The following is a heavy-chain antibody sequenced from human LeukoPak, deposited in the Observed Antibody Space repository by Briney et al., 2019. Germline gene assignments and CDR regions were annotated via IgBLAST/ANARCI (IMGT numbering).Heavy chain of an antibody. CDR2: IYSGGST. V-gene: IGHV3-66*02. CDR3: ARTQQDDGGNSDY. Sequence: GRSLRLSCAASGFTVCSNYMSWVRQAPGKGLEWVSVIYSGGSTYYADSVKGRFTISRDNSKNTLYLQMNSLRAEDTAVYYCARTQQDDGGNSDYWGQGTLVTVSS. CDR1: GFTVCSNY. D-gene: IGHD4-23*01. J-gene: IGHJ4*02.